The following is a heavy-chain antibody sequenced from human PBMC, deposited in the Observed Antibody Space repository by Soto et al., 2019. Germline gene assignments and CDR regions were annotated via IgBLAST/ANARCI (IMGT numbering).Heavy chain of an antibody. CDR3: NILGGYNW. CDR1: GFTFSSHA. D-gene: IGHD5-12*01. J-gene: IGHJ4*02. Sequence: QVQLVESGGGVVQPGRSLRLSCEASGFTFSSHAMHWIRQAPGKGLEWVAVISYDGSNKYYADSVKGRFTISRDNSKNTLHLQMNSLRAEDTAVNYCNILGGYNWRGQGTLVTVSS. V-gene: IGHV3-30-3*01. CDR2: ISYDGSNK.